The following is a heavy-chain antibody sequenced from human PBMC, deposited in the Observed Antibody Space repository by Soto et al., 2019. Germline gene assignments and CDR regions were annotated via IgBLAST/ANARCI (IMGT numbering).Heavy chain of an antibody. V-gene: IGHV5-51*01. Sequence: PGESLKISCKGSGYSFTSYWIGWVRQMPGKGLEWMGIIYPGDSDTRYSPSFQGQVTISADKSISTAYLQWSSLKASDTAMYYCARQAYSRNSYYYYYCMDVWGKGTTVTVSS. D-gene: IGHD6-13*01. J-gene: IGHJ6*03. CDR3: ARQAYSRNSYYYYYCMDV. CDR1: GYSFTSYW. CDR2: IYPGDSDT.